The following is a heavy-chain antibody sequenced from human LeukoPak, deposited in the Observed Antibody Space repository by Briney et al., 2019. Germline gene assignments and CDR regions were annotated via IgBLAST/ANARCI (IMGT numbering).Heavy chain of an antibody. Sequence: ASVKVSCKASGYTFTSNGSSWVRQARGQGLEWMGWISAYNGNTNYAQQLHGRVTMTTDTSTSTAYMELGGLRSDDTGVYYCARYYYDSSGYPGWFYPWGQGTLVTVS. CDR1: GYTFTSNG. D-gene: IGHD3-22*01. V-gene: IGHV1-18*01. CDR3: ARYYYDSSGYPGWFYP. J-gene: IGHJ5*02. CDR2: ISAYNGNT.